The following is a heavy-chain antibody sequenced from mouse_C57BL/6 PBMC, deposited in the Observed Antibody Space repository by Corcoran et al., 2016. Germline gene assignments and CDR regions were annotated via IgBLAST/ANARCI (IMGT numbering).Heavy chain of an antibody. D-gene: IGHD3-2*02. CDR1: GYTSTTYG. J-gene: IGHJ3*01. V-gene: IGHV9-3*01. CDR2: INTYSGVP. CDR3: ARSGTAWFAY. Sequence: QIQLVQSGPELKKPGETVKISCKASGYTSTTYGMSWVKQAPGKGLKWMGWINTYSGVPTYADDFKGRFAFSLETSASTAYLQINNLKNEDTATYFCARSGTAWFAYWGQGTLVTVSA.